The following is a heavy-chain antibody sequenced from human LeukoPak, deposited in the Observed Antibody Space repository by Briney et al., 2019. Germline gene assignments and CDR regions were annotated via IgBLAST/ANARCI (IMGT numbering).Heavy chain of an antibody. Sequence: EASVKVSCKASGYTFTSYDINWVRQAPGQGLEWMGIINPSGGSTSYAQKFQGRVTMTRDMSTSTVYMELSSLRSEDTAVYYRARDPMGRYYFDYWGQGTLVTVSS. V-gene: IGHV1-46*01. D-gene: IGHD2-8*01. CDR1: GYTFTSYD. CDR3: ARDPMGRYYFDY. CDR2: INPSGGST. J-gene: IGHJ4*02.